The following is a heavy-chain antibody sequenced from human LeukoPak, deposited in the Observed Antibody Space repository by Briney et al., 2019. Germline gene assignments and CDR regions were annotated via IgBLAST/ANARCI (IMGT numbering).Heavy chain of an antibody. CDR2: IKQDGSEK. J-gene: IGHJ4*02. CDR3: AELEWPRGY. D-gene: IGHD1-7*01. V-gene: IGHV3-7*01. CDR1: GFTLSSYW. Sequence: AGGSLRLSCAASGFTLSSYWMSWVRQAPGKGLEWVANIKQDGSEKYYVDSVKGRFTISRDNAKNSLYLQMNSLRAEDTAVYHCAELEWPRGYWGQGTLVTVSS.